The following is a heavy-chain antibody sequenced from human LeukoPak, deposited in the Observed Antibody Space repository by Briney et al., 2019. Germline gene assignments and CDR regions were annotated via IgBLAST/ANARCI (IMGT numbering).Heavy chain of an antibody. D-gene: IGHD2-2*01. J-gene: IGHJ4*02. CDR1: GFTFSTYA. CDR2: ISGSVSST. V-gene: IGHV3-23*01. CDR3: ARDQGCTSTNCYSLFFHY. Sequence: GGSLRLSCAASGFTFSTYAMSWVRQAPGRGLEWVSTISGSVSSTYYADSVKGRFTVSRDNSKNTLYLQMNSLRAEDTAVYYCARDQGCTSTNCYSLFFHYWGQGTLVTVSP.